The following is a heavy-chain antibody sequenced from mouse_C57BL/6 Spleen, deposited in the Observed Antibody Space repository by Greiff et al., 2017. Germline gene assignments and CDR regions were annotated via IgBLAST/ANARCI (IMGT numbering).Heavy chain of an antibody. CDR3: ARHEDSSGYERVYAMDY. Sequence: QVQLKESGAELVKPGASVKLSCKASGYTFTEYTIHWVKQRSGQGLEWIGWFYPGSGSIKYNEKFKDKATLTADKSSSTVYMELSRLTSEDSAVYFCARHEDSSGYERVYAMDYWGQGTSVTVSS. D-gene: IGHD3-2*02. CDR2: FYPGSGSI. J-gene: IGHJ4*01. CDR1: GYTFTEYT. V-gene: IGHV1-62-2*01.